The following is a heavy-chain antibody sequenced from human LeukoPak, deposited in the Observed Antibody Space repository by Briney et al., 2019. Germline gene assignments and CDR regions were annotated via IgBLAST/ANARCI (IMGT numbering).Heavy chain of an antibody. D-gene: IGHD5-12*01. CDR3: ARGLINGHDFDY. J-gene: IGHJ4*02. CDR2: INPNSGGT. CDR1: GGTFSSYA. V-gene: IGHV1-2*04. Sequence: ASVKVSCKASGGTFSSYAISWVRQAPGQGLEWMGWINPNSGGTNYAQKFQGWVTMTRDTSVSTGYMELRRLTSDDTAVYYCARGLINGHDFDYWGQGTLVTVSS.